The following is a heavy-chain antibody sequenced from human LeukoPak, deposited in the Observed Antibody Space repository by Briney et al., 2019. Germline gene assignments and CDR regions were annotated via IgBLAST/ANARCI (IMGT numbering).Heavy chain of an antibody. CDR1: GGSISSYY. D-gene: IGHD1-26*01. J-gene: IGHJ4*02. CDR2: IYTSGST. Sequence: SETLSLTCTVSGGSISSYYWSWIRQPAGKGLEWIGRIYTSGSTNYNPSLKSRVTITVDTSKNQFSLKLSSVTAADTAVYYCAGTYSGSYPYPFDYWGQGTLVTVSS. CDR3: AGTYSGSYPYPFDY. V-gene: IGHV4-4*07.